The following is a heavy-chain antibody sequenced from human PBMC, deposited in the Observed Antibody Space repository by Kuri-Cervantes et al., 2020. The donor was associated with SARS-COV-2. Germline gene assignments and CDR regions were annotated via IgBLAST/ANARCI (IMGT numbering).Heavy chain of an antibody. CDR1: GVSVTTFGSY. CDR3: ARVDV. CDR2: IYYSGST. V-gene: IGHV4-61*08. Sequence: SETLSLTCTVSGVSVTTFGSYWSWIRQPPGKGLEWIGYIYYSGSTNYNPSLKSRVTISVDTSKNQFSLKLSSVTAADTAVYYCARVDVWGKGTTVTVSS. J-gene: IGHJ6*04.